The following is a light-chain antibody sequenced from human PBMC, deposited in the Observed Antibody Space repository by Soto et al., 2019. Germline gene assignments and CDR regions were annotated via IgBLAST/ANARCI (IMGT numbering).Light chain of an antibody. J-gene: IGKJ4*01. CDR3: QKYNSAPLT. Sequence: DIQMTQSPSSLSASVGDRVTITCRASQSISNYLAWYQQKPGKVPKLLIYAASTLQSGVPSRFSGSGSGTDFTLTISRLQPEDVATYYCQKYNSAPLTFAGGTKVEIK. CDR2: AAS. V-gene: IGKV1-27*01. CDR1: QSISNY.